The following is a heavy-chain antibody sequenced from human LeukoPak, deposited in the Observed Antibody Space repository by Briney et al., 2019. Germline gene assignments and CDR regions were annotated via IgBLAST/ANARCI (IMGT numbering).Heavy chain of an antibody. V-gene: IGHV1-46*01. Sequence: ASVKVSCKASGYTFTSYDINWVRQAPGQGLEWMGIINPSGGSTSYAQKFQGRVTMTRDTSTSTVYMELGSLRSEDTAMYYCARSQWELLPYFDYWGQGTLVTVSS. D-gene: IGHD1-26*01. J-gene: IGHJ4*02. CDR2: INPSGGST. CDR1: GYTFTSYD. CDR3: ARSQWELLPYFDY.